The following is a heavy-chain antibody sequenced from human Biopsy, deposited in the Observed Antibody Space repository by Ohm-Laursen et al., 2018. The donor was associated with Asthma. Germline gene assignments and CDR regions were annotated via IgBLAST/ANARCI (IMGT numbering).Heavy chain of an antibody. CDR2: VNTGNGAT. J-gene: IGHJ3*01. V-gene: IGHV1-3*04. CDR1: GYNFISFA. D-gene: IGHD3-9*01. Sequence: ATVKISCKTSGYNFISFAIHWVRQAPGQRLEWMGWVNTGNGATKYSQKFQGRVTITRDTSASTAYMELRSLRSEDTATYYCARTYYDFLTGQVKDVFGVWGQGTMVTVSS. CDR3: ARTYYDFLTGQVKDVFGV.